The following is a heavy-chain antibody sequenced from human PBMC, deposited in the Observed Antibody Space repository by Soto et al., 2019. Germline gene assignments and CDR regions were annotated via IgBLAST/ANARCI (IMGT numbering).Heavy chain of an antibody. V-gene: IGHV3-53*04. CDR3: VGANCSSATCYVYVY. Sequence: EVQLVESGGGLVQPGGSLRLSCAASGFTVSGNYMNWVRQAPGKGLEWVSVISSGGSTYYADSVKGRFTISRHISKNTLYLQMNSLREEDSAMYYCVGANCSSATCYVYVYWGQGTLVTVSS. D-gene: IGHD2-2*01. CDR1: GFTVSGNY. CDR2: ISSGGST. J-gene: IGHJ4*02.